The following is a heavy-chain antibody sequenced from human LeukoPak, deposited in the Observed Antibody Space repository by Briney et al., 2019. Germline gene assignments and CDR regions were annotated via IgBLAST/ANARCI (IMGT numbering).Heavy chain of an antibody. CDR2: TYYRSKWYY. CDR3: AKGSYAMGV. J-gene: IGHJ6*02. V-gene: IGHV6-1*01. CDR1: GDDVSSNSGT. Sequence: SQTLSLTRAISGDDVSSNSGTWSWVRQSPSRGLEWLGRTYYRSKWYYDYAVSVKTRITINPDTSRNQFSLQLHSLTPEDTAVYYCAKGSYAMGVWGQGTTVSVSS.